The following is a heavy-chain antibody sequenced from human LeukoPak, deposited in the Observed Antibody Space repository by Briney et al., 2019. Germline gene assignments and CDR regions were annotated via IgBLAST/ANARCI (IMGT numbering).Heavy chain of an antibody. J-gene: IGHJ6*02. D-gene: IGHD2-2*01. CDR2: ISYDGSNK. CDR1: GFTFSSYA. CDR3: ARERGPAARHYYYYGMDV. Sequence: GGSLRLSCAASGFTFSSYAMHWVRQAPGKGLEWVAVISYDGSNKYYADSVKGRFTISRDNSKNTLYLQMNSLRAEDTAVYYCARERGPAARHYYYYGMDVWGQGTTATVSS. V-gene: IGHV3-30*04.